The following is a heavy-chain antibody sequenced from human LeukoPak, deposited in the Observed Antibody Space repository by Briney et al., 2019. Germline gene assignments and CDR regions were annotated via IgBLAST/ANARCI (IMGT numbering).Heavy chain of an antibody. Sequence: GGSLRLSCAASGFIFSSFGMHWVRQAPGKGVEWVAVIWYGGSNKNYADSVKGRFTISRDNSKNTLYLQMNSLRAEDTAVYYCAKGGGGNSELYYYYYMDVWGKGTTVTVSS. CDR2: IWYGGSNK. V-gene: IGHV3-30*02. CDR1: GFIFSSFG. J-gene: IGHJ6*03. D-gene: IGHD4-23*01. CDR3: AKGGGGNSELYYYYYMDV.